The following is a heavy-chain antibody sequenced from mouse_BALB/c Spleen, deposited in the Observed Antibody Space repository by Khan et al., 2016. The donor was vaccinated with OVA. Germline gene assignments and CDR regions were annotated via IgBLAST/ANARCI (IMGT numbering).Heavy chain of an antibody. CDR2: IDPPNGNT. J-gene: IGHJ2*01. CDR1: GSTFKATF. Sequence: VQLQQSGAELVKSGPKVKFSCTPSGSTFKATFMHWLKHCPNQGRDWIGRIDPPNGNTKYDPKFQGKATITADTSSNTAYLQLSSLTSEDTAVYYCARMARKWGQGTTLTVSS. CDR3: ARMARK. V-gene: IGHV14-3*02.